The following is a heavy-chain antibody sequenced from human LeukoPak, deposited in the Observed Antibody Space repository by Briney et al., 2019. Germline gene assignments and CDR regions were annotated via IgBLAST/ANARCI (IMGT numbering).Heavy chain of an antibody. CDR1: GNTFSGYY. CDR2: INPNSGGT. J-gene: IGHJ4*02. Sequence: ASVKVSCKASGNTFSGYYMHWVRQAPGQGLEWMGWINPNSGGTNYAQKFQGRVTMTRDTSISTAYMELSRLRSDDTAVYYCARGRISVAGTVDYWGQGTLVTVSS. V-gene: IGHV1-2*02. D-gene: IGHD6-19*01. CDR3: ARGRISVAGTVDY.